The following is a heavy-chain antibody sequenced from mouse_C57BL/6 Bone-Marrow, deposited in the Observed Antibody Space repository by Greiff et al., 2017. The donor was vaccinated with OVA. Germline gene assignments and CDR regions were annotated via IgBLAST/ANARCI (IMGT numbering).Heavy chain of an antibody. V-gene: IGHV1-74*01. Sequence: QVQLQQPGAELVKPGASVKVSCKASGYTFTSYWMHWVKQRPGQGLEWIGRIHPSDSDTNYNQKFQGQATLTVDKSSSTAYMQLSSLTSEDSAVYYWAIRWLLRPSYWYFDVWGTGTTVTVSS. D-gene: IGHD2-3*01. CDR3: AIRWLLRPSYWYFDV. CDR2: IHPSDSDT. CDR1: GYTFTSYW. J-gene: IGHJ1*03.